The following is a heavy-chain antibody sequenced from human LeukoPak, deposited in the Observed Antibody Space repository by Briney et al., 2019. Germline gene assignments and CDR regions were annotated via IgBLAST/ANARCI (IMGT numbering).Heavy chain of an antibody. CDR2: IDYSGGST. J-gene: IGHJ5*02. Sequence: PGGSLRLSCTASGFTLSSYEMSWIRQAPGKGLEWVSSIDYSGGSTYYADSRKGRFTISRDNSKNTLHLQMNSLRAEDTAVYYCKKLGWFGGLRYRRRWFDPWGQGTLVTVSS. CDR1: GFTLSSYE. V-gene: IGHV3-38-3*01. D-gene: IGHD3-10*01. CDR3: KKLGWFGGLRYRRRWFDP.